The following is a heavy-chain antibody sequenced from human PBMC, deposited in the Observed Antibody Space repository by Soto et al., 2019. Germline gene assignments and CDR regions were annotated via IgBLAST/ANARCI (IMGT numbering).Heavy chain of an antibody. V-gene: IGHV3-7*01. CDR1: GFTFSSYW. CDR2: IKQDGSEK. Sequence: EVQLVESGGGLVQPGGSLRLSCAASGFTFSSYWMSWVRQAPGKGLEWVANIKQDGSEKYYVDSVKGRFTISRDNAKNSLYLQMNSLRAEDTAVYYCERMGEIVLRVYAMPGKNHAFDIWGQGTMVTVSS. CDR3: ERMGEIVLRVYAMPGKNHAFDI. D-gene: IGHD2-8*01. J-gene: IGHJ3*02.